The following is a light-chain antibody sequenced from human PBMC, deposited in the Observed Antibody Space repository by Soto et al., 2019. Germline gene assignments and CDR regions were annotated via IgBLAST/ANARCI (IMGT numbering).Light chain of an antibody. CDR3: GTWDSSLSAGV. V-gene: IGLV1-51*02. CDR2: ENN. CDR1: SSNIGSYY. J-gene: IGLJ3*02. Sequence: QPVLTQPPSVSAAPGQKVTISCSGSSSNIGSYYVSWYQQLPGTAPKLLIYENNKRPSGIPDRFSGSKSGTSATLGITGLQTGDEAGYYCGTWDSSLSAGVFGGGTKVTVL.